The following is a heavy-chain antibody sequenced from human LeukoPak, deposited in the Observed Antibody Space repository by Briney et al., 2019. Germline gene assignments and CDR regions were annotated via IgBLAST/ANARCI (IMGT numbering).Heavy chain of an antibody. CDR3: AIYHISGMGLFVY. J-gene: IGHJ4*02. V-gene: IGHV1-2*02. Sequence: ASVKVSCTASGYTFSGYYMHWLRQAPGQGLEWMGWINPNSDGTKYEQKFEGRVPMTKNTSISTAYMEWGSGRSDDSAVYYCAIYHISGMGLFVYWGQGTLVTVPS. D-gene: IGHD6-19*01. CDR1: GYTFSGYY. CDR2: INPNSDGT.